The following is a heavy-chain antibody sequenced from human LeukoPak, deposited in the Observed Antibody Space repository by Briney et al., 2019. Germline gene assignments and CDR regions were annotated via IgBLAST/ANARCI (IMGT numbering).Heavy chain of an antibody. D-gene: IGHD5-18*01. Sequence: PGGSLRLSCAASGFTFSDYYMSWIRQAPGKGLEWVSAISGSGGSTYYADSVKGRFTISRDNSKNTLYLQMNSLRAEDTAVYYCANTLYGYSYGYFVYWGQGTLVTVSS. V-gene: IGHV3-23*01. CDR2: ISGSGGST. CDR1: GFTFSDYY. CDR3: ANTLYGYSYGYFVY. J-gene: IGHJ4*02.